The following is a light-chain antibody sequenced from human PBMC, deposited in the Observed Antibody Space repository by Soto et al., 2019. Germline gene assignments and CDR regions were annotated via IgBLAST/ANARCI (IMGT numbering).Light chain of an antibody. J-gene: IGKJ5*01. CDR3: HQRNK. V-gene: IGKV3-11*01. CDR1: QFLSSY. CDR2: DTS. Sequence: ELALTHSPATLSLSPGERATLSCRASQFLSSYLAWYQQIPGQPPRLLIYDTSNRVTGIPARFSGSRSGTDFTLTISSLEPEDFAVYFCHQRNKFGQGTRLEIK.